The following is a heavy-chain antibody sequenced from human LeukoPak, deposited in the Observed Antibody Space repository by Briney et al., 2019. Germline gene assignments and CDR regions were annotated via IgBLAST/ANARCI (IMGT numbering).Heavy chain of an antibody. J-gene: IGHJ4*02. D-gene: IGHD6-19*01. CDR1: GYSFTNYR. Sequence: GESLKISCKGSGYSFTNYRNNWVRQMPGKGLEWMGRIDPSDSNSNYSPSLQGHVTISADKSISPAYLQWSRLTASDTAIYYCARHVPYSSGPNVGYWGQGTLVIVSS. V-gene: IGHV5-10-1*01. CDR2: IDPSDSNS. CDR3: ARHVPYSSGPNVGY.